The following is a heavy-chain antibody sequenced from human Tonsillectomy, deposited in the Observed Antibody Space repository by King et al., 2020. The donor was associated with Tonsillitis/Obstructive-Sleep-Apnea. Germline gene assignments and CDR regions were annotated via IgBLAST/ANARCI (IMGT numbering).Heavy chain of an antibody. D-gene: IGHD3-10*01. CDR3: AHHVWFREIYYFDY. J-gene: IGHJ4*02. V-gene: IGHV2-5*02. CDR1: GSSPSTSGVG. Sequence: TLKESGPTLVKPTQTLTLTCTFPGSSPSTSGVGVGWIRQPPGKALEWLAPIYWDDDKRYSPSLKSRLTITKDTSKNQVVLTMTNMDPVDTATYYCAHHVWFREIYYFDYWGQGTLVTVSS. CDR2: IYWDDDK.